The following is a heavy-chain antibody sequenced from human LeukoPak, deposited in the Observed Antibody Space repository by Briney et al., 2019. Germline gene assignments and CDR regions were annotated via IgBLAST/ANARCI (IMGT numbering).Heavy chain of an antibody. D-gene: IGHD3-10*01. CDR3: AKDRPYGSGSYYNPLPEYYFDY. J-gene: IGHJ4*02. CDR2: ISGSGGST. V-gene: IGHV3-23*01. CDR1: GFTFSSYA. Sequence: GGSLRLSCAASGFTFSSYAMSWVRQAPGKGLEWVSAISGSGGSTYYADSVKGRFTISRDNSKNTLYLQMNSLRAEDTAVYYCAKDRPYGSGSYYNPLPEYYFDYWGQGTLVTVSS.